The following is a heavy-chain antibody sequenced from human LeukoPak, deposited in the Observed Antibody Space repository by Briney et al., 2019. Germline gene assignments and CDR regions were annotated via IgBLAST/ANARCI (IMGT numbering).Heavy chain of an antibody. V-gene: IGHV1-46*01. J-gene: IGHJ4*02. CDR2: INPSGGST. CDR3: ASQYMYYYDSSGYTDY. Sequence: GASVKVSCKASGYTFTSYYMHWVRQAPGQGLEWMGIINPSGGSTSYAQKFQGRVTMTRDMSTSTAYMELSGLRSEDTAVYYCASQYMYYYDSSGYTDYWGQGTLVTVSS. CDR1: GYTFTSYY. D-gene: IGHD3-22*01.